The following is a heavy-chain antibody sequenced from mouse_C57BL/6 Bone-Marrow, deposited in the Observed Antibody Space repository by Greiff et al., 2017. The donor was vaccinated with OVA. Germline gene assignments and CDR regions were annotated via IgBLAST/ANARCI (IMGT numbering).Heavy chain of an antibody. CDR3: TGLRGGYYAMDY. CDR1: GFTFSNYW. CDR2: IRLKSDNYAT. Sequence: EVKLRESGGGLVQPGGSMKLSCVASGFTFSNYWMNWVRQSPEKGLEWVAQIRLKSDNYATHYAESVKGRFTISRDDSKSSVYLQMNNLRAEDTGIYYCTGLRGGYYAMDYWGQGTSVTVSS. V-gene: IGHV6-3*01. J-gene: IGHJ4*01. D-gene: IGHD1-1*01.